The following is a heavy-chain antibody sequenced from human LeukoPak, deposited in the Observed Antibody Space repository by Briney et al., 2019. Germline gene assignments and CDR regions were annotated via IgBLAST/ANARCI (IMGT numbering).Heavy chain of an antibody. V-gene: IGHV1-46*01. CDR3: ARPGRRDGYNYGFDY. CDR1: GYTFTSYY. CDR2: INPSGGST. J-gene: IGHJ4*02. D-gene: IGHD5-24*01. Sequence: ASVKVSCKASGYTFTSYYMHWVRQAPGQGLEWMGIINPSGGSTSYAQKFQGRVTMTRDTSTSTVYTELSSLRSEDTAVYYCARPGRRDGYNYGFDYWGQGTLVTVSS.